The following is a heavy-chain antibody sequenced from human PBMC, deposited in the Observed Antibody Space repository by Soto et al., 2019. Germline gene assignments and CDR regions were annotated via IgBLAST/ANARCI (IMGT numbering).Heavy chain of an antibody. D-gene: IGHD3-22*01. J-gene: IGHJ6*02. CDR1: GFTFSSYA. Sequence: AGGSLRLSCAASGFTFSSYAMSWVRQAPGKGLEWVSAISGSGGSTYYADSVKGRFTISRDNSKNTLYLQMNSPRAEDTAVYYCAKYHSGYLSYYYGMEVWGQGTTVTVS. CDR2: ISGSGGST. V-gene: IGHV3-23*01. CDR3: AKYHSGYLSYYYGMEV.